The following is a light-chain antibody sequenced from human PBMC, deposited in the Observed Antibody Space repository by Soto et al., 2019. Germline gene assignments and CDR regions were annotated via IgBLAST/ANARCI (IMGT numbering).Light chain of an antibody. CDR3: QQYNIWRSIS. CDR2: DTS. Sequence: EKVMTQSPATLSAYPGYIDTLSCRSSQSFSSNLAWYQQKPGQAPRLLIYDTSTRVACIPARFTGSGSGTDFTLTISSLQSEDFAVYYCQQYNIWRSISCGQGTRREIK. CDR1: QSFSSN. J-gene: IGKJ5*01. V-gene: IGKV3-15*01.